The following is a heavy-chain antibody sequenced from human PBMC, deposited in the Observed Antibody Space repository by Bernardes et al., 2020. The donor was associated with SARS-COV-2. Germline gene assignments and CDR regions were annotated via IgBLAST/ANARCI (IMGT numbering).Heavy chain of an antibody. J-gene: IGHJ6*02. Sequence: GGSLRLSCAASRFTFSNYAMNWVRQAPGEGLEWVSGISGTGGYTYYADSVKGRFTISRDNSKNTLYLQMNSLRAGDTAVYYCAKVVYEYTIITEFYYGMDVWGQGTTVTVSS. V-gene: IGHV3-23*01. CDR2: ISGTGGYT. CDR3: AKVVYEYTIITEFYYGMDV. CDR1: RFTFSNYA. D-gene: IGHD6-6*01.